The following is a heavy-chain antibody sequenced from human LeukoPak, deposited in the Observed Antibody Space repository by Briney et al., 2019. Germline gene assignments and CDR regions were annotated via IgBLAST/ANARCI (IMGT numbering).Heavy chain of an antibody. CDR2: ISWNSGSI. CDR1: GFTFDDYA. CDR3: AKDWKSYYYDSSGYYDY. J-gene: IGHJ4*02. V-gene: IGHV3-9*01. Sequence: PGGSLRLSCAAYGFTFDDYAMHLVRQAPGKGLEWVSGISWNSGSIGYADSVKGRFTISRDNAKNSLYLQMNSLRAEDTALYYCAKDWKSYYYDSSGYYDYWGQGTLVTVSS. D-gene: IGHD3-22*01.